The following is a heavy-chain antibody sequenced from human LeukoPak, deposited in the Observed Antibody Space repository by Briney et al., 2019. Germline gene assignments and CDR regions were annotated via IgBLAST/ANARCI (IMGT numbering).Heavy chain of an antibody. J-gene: IGHJ5*02. Sequence: SVKVSCKASGGTFSSYAISWVRQAPGQGLEWMGRIIPIFGTANYAQKFQGRVTITADKSTSTAYMERSSLRSEDTAVYYCAREGTAMNYGGTFDPWGQGTLVTVSS. CDR2: IIPIFGTA. CDR1: GGTFSSYA. CDR3: AREGTAMNYGGTFDP. V-gene: IGHV1-69*06. D-gene: IGHD4-23*01.